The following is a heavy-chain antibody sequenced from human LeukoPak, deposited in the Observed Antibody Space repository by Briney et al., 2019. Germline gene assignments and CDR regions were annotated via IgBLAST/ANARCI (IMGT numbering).Heavy chain of an antibody. Sequence: PSETLSLTCTVSGGSISSSSYYWGWIRQPPGKGLEWIGSIYYSGSTYYNPSLKSRVTISVDTSKNQFSLKLSSVTAADTAVYYCASSGWYKDAFDIWGQGTMVTVSS. CDR3: ASSGWYKDAFDI. CDR2: IYYSGST. D-gene: IGHD6-19*01. CDR1: GGSISSSSYY. V-gene: IGHV4-39*07. J-gene: IGHJ3*02.